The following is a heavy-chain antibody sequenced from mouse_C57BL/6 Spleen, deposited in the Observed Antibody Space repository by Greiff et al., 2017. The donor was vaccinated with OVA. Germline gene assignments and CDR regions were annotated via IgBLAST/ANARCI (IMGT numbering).Heavy chain of an antibody. Sequence: EVQLQQSGPGLVKPSQSLSLTCSVTGYSITSGYFWNWLRQFPGNKLEWLGYISYDGSNNYNPSLKNRISITRDTSKNQFFLKLNSVTTEDTATYYCARRGDNWYFDVWGTGTTVTVSS. J-gene: IGHJ1*03. CDR2: ISYDGSN. CDR1: GYSITSGYF. CDR3: ARRGDNWYFDV. D-gene: IGHD3-3*01. V-gene: IGHV3-6*01.